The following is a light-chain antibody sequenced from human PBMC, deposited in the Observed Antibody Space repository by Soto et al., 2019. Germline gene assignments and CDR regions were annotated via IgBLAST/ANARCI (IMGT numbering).Light chain of an antibody. CDR1: SSNIGAGYD. CDR2: GNT. J-gene: IGLJ3*02. Sequence: QSVLTQPPSVSGAPGQRVTISCTGRSSNIGAGYDVYWYHQVPGTAPKLLIYGNTNRPSGVPDRFSGSKSDTSAALAITGLQAEDEADYYCQSYDSSLSGSVFGGGTKLTVL. V-gene: IGLV1-40*01. CDR3: QSYDSSLSGSV.